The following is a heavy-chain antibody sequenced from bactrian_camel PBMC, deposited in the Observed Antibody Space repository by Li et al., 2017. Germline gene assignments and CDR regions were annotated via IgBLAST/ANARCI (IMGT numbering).Heavy chain of an antibody. V-gene: IGHV3S53*01. CDR2: IEGDGSA. Sequence: QLVESGGGSVQAGGSLMLSCAASGTTYSDHCGVWFRQAPGKEREGVACIEGDGSARYATSVKGRFTMSRDNAANALYLELNGVRSEDTAIYFCQYGGIRGQGTQVTVS. D-gene: IGHD5*01. J-gene: IGHJ4*01. CDR1: GTTYSDHC.